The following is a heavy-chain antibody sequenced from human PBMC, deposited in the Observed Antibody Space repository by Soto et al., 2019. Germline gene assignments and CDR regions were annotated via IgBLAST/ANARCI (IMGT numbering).Heavy chain of an antibody. CDR2: IYYRGST. V-gene: IGHV4-39*01. Sequence: SETLSLTCTVSGGSISGSSYYWAWIRQPPGKGPEWIGSIYYRGSTHYSPSLKSRVTISVDTSKNQISLSLTSVTATDTAVYYCARQGGSWGGYSFDYWGQGALVTISS. CDR1: GGSISGSSYY. CDR3: ARQGGSWGGYSFDY. D-gene: IGHD3-3*01. J-gene: IGHJ4*02.